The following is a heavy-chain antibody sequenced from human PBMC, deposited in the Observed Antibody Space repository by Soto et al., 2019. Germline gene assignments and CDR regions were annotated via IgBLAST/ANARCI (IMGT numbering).Heavy chain of an antibody. CDR3: ARDGEITIFGVVIQRTHPLYGMDV. V-gene: IGHV3-48*02. D-gene: IGHD3-3*01. CDR1: GFTFSSYS. CDR2: ISSSSSTI. Sequence: GGSLRLSCAASGFTFSSYSMNWVRQAPGKGLEWVSYISSSSSTIYYADSVKGRFTISRDNAKNSLYLQMNSLRDEDTAVYYCARDGEITIFGVVIQRTHPLYGMDVWGQGTTVTVSS. J-gene: IGHJ6*02.